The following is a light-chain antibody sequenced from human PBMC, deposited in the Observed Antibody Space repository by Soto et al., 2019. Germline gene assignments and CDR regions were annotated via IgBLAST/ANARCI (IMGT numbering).Light chain of an antibody. V-gene: IGKV2-30*01. J-gene: IGKJ2*01. CDR3: MQGTHWPYT. Sequence: DVVMTQSPLSLPVTLGQPASISCRSSQSIVYVNGDTYLDWFQHRPGQSPRRLIYKVSNRDSGVPDRFSGSGSGPDFTLKISRVEAEDVGVYYCMQGTHWPYTFGQGTKLEIK. CDR1: QSIVYVNGDTY. CDR2: KVS.